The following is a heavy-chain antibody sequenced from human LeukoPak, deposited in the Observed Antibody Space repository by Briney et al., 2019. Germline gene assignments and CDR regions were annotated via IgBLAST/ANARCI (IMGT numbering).Heavy chain of an antibody. CDR2: IYYNGNT. CDR1: DGSIHSYY. J-gene: IGHJ6*02. CDR3: ARGRSNYYGMDV. V-gene: IGHV4-59*01. Sequence: SETLSLTCSVSDGSIHSYYWYWIRRPPGKGLEWIGYIYYNGNTNYSPSLKSRVTMSVDTSKNLFSLKVSSVTAADTAVYYCARGRSNYYGMDVWGQGTTVTVSS. D-gene: IGHD1-26*01.